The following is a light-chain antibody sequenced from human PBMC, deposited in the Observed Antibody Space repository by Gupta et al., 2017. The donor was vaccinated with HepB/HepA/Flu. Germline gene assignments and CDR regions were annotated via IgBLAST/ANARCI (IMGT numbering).Light chain of an antibody. CDR3: AAWDDSVSSLL. Sequence: QSVLTQTPSASGTPGQRVTISCSGTSSNIGNNYVYWYQHLPRTGPNLLIESTSQRPSGVPARFSGSKSGTSASLAISGLRAEDEGDYYCAAWDDSVSSLLLGGGTKLTVL. J-gene: IGLJ2*01. V-gene: IGLV1-47*02. CDR1: SSNIGNNY. CDR2: STS.